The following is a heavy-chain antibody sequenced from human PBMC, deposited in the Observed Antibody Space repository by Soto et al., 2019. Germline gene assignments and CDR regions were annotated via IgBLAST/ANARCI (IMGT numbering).Heavy chain of an antibody. D-gene: IGHD3-10*01. CDR1: AGSMSSHY. V-gene: IGHV4-59*11. CDR2: ISYSVSS. Sequence: KSSETLSLTCTVSAGSMSSHYWTWLRQPPGKGLEWIGYISYSVSSYYNPSLTSRVTISADTSRKQFSLRLTSLSAADTAVYFCERADSGEFVGFWGPVTRVTVSS. CDR3: ERADSGEFVGF. J-gene: IGHJ4*01.